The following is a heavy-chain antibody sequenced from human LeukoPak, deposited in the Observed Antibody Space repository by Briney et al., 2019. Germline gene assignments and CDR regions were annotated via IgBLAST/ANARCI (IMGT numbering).Heavy chain of an antibody. J-gene: IGHJ4*02. D-gene: IGHD2-21*02. Sequence: GGSLRLSCVASGFTFNTYAMTWVRQAPGKGLEWVSSFSVSGGGTYYADSVRGRFIISRDNSKNTLYLHMSSLRAEDTAVYYCVKDWRDESNCGGDCLQYWGQGTLVTVSS. CDR3: VKDWRDESNCGGDCLQY. CDR1: GFTFNTYA. CDR2: FSVSGGGT. V-gene: IGHV3-23*01.